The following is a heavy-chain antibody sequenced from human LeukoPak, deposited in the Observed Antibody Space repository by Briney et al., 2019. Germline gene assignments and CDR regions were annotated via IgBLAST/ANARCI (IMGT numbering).Heavy chain of an antibody. CDR2: INHSGST. V-gene: IGHV4-34*01. J-gene: IGHJ4*02. D-gene: IGHD2-21*02. CDR1: GGSFSGYY. CDR3: ARGGDWLFDY. Sequence: SETLSLTCAVYGGSFSGYYWSWIRQPPGKGLEWIGEINHSGSTNYNPSLKSRVTISVDTSKNQFPLKLSSVTAADTAVYYCARGGDWLFDYWGQGILVTVSS.